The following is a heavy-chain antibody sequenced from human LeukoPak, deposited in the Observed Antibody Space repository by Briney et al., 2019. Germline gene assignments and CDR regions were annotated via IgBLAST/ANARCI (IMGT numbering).Heavy chain of an antibody. Sequence: GPSVKVSCKASQYTFTGYYIHWVRPAPGQGLEWLGSINPNIVVTNYAQKFQGRVTMTRDTSISTAYMQMSRLRSDDTAVYYCARESSSGDAFDIWGQGTMVTVSS. J-gene: IGHJ3*02. CDR3: ARESSSGDAFDI. D-gene: IGHD6-19*01. V-gene: IGHV1-2*02. CDR2: INPNIVVT. CDR1: QYTFTGYY.